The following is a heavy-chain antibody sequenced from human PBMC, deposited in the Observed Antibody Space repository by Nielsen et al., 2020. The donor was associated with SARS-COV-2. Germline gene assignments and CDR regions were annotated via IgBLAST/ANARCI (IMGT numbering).Heavy chain of an antibody. CDR3: AKDTLGYSYGSYFDY. Sequence: GGSLRLSCAASGFTFDDYAMHWVRQAPGKGLEWVSGISWNSGSIGYADSVKGRFTISRDNAKNSLYLQMNSLRAEDTALYYCAKDTLGYSYGSYFDYWGQGTLVTVSS. CDR1: GFTFDDYA. CDR2: ISWNSGSI. J-gene: IGHJ4*02. V-gene: IGHV3-9*01. D-gene: IGHD5-18*01.